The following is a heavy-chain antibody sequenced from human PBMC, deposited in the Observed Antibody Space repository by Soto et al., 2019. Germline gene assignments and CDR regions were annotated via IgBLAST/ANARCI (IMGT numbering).Heavy chain of an antibody. CDR3: ARERNYDILTGYPYYYYYGMDV. D-gene: IGHD3-9*01. CDR2: INPNSGGT. J-gene: IGHJ6*02. CDR1: GYTFTGYY. Sequence: ASVKVSCKASGYTFTGYYMHWVRQAPGQGLEWMGWINPNSGGTNYAQKFQGWVTMTRDTSISTAYMELSRMRSDDKAVYYCARERNYDILTGYPYYYYYGMDVWGQGTTVTVSS. V-gene: IGHV1-2*04.